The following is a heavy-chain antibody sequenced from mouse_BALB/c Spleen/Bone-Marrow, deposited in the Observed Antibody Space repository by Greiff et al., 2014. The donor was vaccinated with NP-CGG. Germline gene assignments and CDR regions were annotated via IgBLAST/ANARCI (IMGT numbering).Heavy chain of an antibody. CDR1: GFNIKDTY. V-gene: IGHV14-3*02. J-gene: IGHJ3*01. Sequence: VQLQQPGAELVKPGASVKLSCTASGFNIKDTYMHWVKQRPEQGLEWIGRIDPANGNTKYDPKFQGKATITADTSSNTAYLQLSSLTSEDTAVYYCAIYYYGSSGFAYWGQGLWSLSLQ. CDR2: IDPANGNT. D-gene: IGHD1-1*01. CDR3: AIYYYGSSGFAY.